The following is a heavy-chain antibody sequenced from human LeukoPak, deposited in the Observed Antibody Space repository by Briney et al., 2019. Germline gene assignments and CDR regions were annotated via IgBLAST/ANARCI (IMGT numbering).Heavy chain of an antibody. CDR3: ASHRTTRSGSLHSDY. CDR2: IYYSGST. CDR1: GGSISSGGYY. V-gene: IGHV4-31*03. Sequence: SETLSLTCTASGGSISSGGYYWSWIRQHPGKGLEWIGYIYYSGSTYYNPSLKSRVTISVDTSKNQFSLKLSSVTAADTAAYYCASHRTTRSGSLHSDYWGQGTLVTVSS. J-gene: IGHJ4*02. D-gene: IGHD3-10*01.